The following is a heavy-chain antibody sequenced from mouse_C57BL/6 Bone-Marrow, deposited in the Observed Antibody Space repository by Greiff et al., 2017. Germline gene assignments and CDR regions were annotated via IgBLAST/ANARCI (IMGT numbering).Heavy chain of an antibody. V-gene: IGHV1-82*01. D-gene: IGHD2-2*01. CDR3: ARGGYDAWFAY. CDR2: IYPGDGDT. J-gene: IGHJ3*01. Sequence: QVHVKQSGPELVKPGASVKISCKASGYAFSSSWMNWVKQRPGKGLEWIGRIYPGDGDTNYNGKFKGKATLTADKSSSPAYMQLSSLTSEDSAVYFCARGGYDAWFAYWGQGTLVTVSA. CDR1: GYAFSSSW.